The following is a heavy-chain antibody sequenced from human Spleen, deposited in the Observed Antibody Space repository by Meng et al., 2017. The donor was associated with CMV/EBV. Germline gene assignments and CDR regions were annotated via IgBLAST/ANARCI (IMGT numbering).Heavy chain of an antibody. V-gene: IGHV2-5*01. CDR2: IYWNDDK. Sequence: SGPTLVKPTQTLTLTCSFSGFSLSTSGVRVGWIRQPPGKALESLALIYWNDDKRYNPSLKSRLTITKDTSKNQVVLTVTNMDPVDTATYYCARVLRFFDHFDYWGQGILVPVSS. CDR1: GFSLSTSGVR. CDR3: ARVLRFFDHFDY. D-gene: IGHD3-9*01. J-gene: IGHJ4*02.